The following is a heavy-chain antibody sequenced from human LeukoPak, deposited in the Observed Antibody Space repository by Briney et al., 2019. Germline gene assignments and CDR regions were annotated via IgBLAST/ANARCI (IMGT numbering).Heavy chain of an antibody. D-gene: IGHD3-22*01. Sequence: SETLFLTCTVSGGSISSYYWSWIRQPAGKGLEWIGRIYSSGSTNYNPSLKSRVTMSVDTSKKQFSLKLNSVTAADTAVYYCARDRYYYDSSGYYYFDYWGQGTLVTVSS. J-gene: IGHJ4*02. CDR1: GGSISSYY. V-gene: IGHV4-4*07. CDR3: ARDRYYYDSSGYYYFDY. CDR2: IYSSGST.